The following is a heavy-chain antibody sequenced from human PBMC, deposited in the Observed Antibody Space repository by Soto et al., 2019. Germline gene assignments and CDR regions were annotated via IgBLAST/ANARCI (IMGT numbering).Heavy chain of an antibody. Sequence: QVQLQESGPGLVKPSETLSLTCTVSGGSISSYYWSWVRQPPGKGLEWIGYIYYSGSTNYNPSLKSRVSTSVDTYKKQSPLKLSYVTAADTAVYYCARRCWTTSDYWGQGTLVSVSS. CDR3: ARRCWTTSDY. J-gene: IGHJ4*02. D-gene: IGHD1-1*01. CDR1: GGSISSYY. V-gene: IGHV4-59*08. CDR2: IYYSGST.